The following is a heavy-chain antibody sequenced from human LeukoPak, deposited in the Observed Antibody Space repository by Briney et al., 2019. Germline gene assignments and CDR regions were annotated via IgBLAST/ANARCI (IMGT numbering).Heavy chain of an antibody. D-gene: IGHD1-26*01. J-gene: IGHJ4*02. V-gene: IGHV3-33*06. CDR3: AKWEGNSEYYLDY. Sequence: PGGSLRLSCAASGYIFGNYGMHWVRQAPGKGLEWLAVVNFDGRNKYYADSVKGRFTISRDDSKNTLYLQMNRLRPEDTGIYYCAKWEGNSEYYLDYWGQGTLVTVSS. CDR2: VNFDGRNK. CDR1: GYIFGNYG.